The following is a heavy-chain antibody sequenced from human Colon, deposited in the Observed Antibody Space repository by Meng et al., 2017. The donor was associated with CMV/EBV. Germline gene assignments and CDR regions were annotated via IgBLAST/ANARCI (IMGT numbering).Heavy chain of an antibody. CDR3: ARGNSWFVY. D-gene: IGHD3-10*01. CDR1: GYSFASYD. J-gene: IGHJ4*02. V-gene: IGHV1-8*01. Sequence: QVQLVQSGAEVKKPGASVKVSCKASGYSFASYDLNWVRLTDGQGLEWVAWMDPGSGNSTHAQRLQGRTTLTRDTSTTTAYMELTNLRSEDTAVYFCARGNSWFVYWGQGTLVTVSS. CDR2: MDPGSGNS.